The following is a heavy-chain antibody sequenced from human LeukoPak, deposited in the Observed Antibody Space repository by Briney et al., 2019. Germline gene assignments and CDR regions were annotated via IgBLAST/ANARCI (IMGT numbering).Heavy chain of an antibody. D-gene: IGHD3-22*01. CDR1: GFTFDNYA. CDR3: TRAKYYYDSSGYYYSDY. CDR2: IRSKAYGGTT. J-gene: IGHJ4*02. V-gene: IGHV3-49*03. Sequence: GGSLRLSCTASGFTFDNYAMSWFRQAPGKGLEWVGFIRSKAYGGTTEYAASVKGRFTISRDDSKSIAHLQMNSLKTEDTAVYYCTRAKYYYDSSGYYYSDYWGQGTLVTVSS.